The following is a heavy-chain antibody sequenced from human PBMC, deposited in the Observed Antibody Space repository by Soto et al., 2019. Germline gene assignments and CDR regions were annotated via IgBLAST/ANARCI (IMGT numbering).Heavy chain of an antibody. CDR1: GFTFSSYS. D-gene: IGHD6-13*01. J-gene: IGHJ4*02. CDR3: ARDHSTGRWYTGVMGY. CDR2: ISSSSSYI. Sequence: GGSLRLSCAASGFTFSSYSMNWVRQAPGKGLEWVSSISSSSSYIYYADSVKGRFTISRDNAKNSLYLQMNSLRAEDTAVYYCARDHSTGRWYTGVMGYWGQGTLVTVSS. V-gene: IGHV3-21*01.